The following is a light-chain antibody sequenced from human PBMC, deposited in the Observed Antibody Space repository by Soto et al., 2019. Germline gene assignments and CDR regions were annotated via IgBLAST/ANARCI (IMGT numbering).Light chain of an antibody. CDR2: EVS. V-gene: IGLV2-14*01. CDR3: SSYTSSSTLYV. CDR1: SSDVGGYNY. Sequence: QSALTQPASVSGPPGQSITISCTGTSSDVGGYNYVSWYQQHPGTAPKLMIYEVSNRPSGVSNRFSGSKSGNTASLTISGLQAEDEADYYCSSYTSSSTLYVFGTGTKVTV. J-gene: IGLJ1*01.